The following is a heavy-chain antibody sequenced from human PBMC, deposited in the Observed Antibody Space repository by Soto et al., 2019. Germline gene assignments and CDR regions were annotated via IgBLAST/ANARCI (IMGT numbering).Heavy chain of an antibody. Sequence: QVQLVESGGGVVQPGRSLRLSCAASGFTFSSYGMHWVRQAPGKGLEWVAVIWYDGSNKYYADSVKGRFTISRDNSKNTLYLQMNSLRAEDTALYYCARYGDYPREGYYYYYGMDVWGQGTTVTVSS. V-gene: IGHV3-33*01. CDR2: IWYDGSNK. CDR3: ARYGDYPREGYYYYYGMDV. CDR1: GFTFSSYG. D-gene: IGHD4-17*01. J-gene: IGHJ6*02.